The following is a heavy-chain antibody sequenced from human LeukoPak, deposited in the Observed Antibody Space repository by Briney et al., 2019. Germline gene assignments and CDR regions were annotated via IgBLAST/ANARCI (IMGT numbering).Heavy chain of an antibody. CDR1: GYRFTSYW. Sequence: GESLKISFKGSGYRFTSYWIGWVRQMPGKGLEWMGIIYPGDSDTRYSPSFQGQVTISADKSISTAYLQWSSLKASDTAMYYCARPVDTAMVHFDYWGQGTLVTVSS. D-gene: IGHD5-18*01. J-gene: IGHJ4*02. CDR3: ARPVDTAMVHFDY. CDR2: IYPGDSDT. V-gene: IGHV5-51*01.